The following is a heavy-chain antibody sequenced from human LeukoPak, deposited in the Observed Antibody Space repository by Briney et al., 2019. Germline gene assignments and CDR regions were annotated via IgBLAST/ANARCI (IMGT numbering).Heavy chain of an antibody. D-gene: IGHD2-2*01. CDR2: IYISGST. CDR3: ARGAYCSSTSCYLGYYYYYMDV. Sequence: SETLFLTCTVSGGSISSYYCSWIRQPAGKGLEWIWRIYISGSTNYNPSLKSRVTMSVDTSKNQFSLKLSSVTAADTAVYYCARGAYCSSTSCYLGYYYYYMDVWGKGTTVTVSS. V-gene: IGHV4-4*07. J-gene: IGHJ6*03. CDR1: GGSISSYY.